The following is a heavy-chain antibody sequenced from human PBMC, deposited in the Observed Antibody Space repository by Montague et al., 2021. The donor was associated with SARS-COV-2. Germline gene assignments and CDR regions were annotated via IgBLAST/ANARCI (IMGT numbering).Heavy chain of an antibody. CDR3: ARTSRGSRYFYGVDV. CDR1: GDSISVYY. V-gene: IGHV4-59*01. CDR2: IFRSGAT. D-gene: IGHD3-10*01. J-gene: IGHJ6*02. Sequence: SETLSLTCTVSGDSISVYYWSWIRQPPGMGLEWIGYIFRSGATNYNPPLKSRVIISLDTSKSQFSLRLSSVTAADTAIYYCARTSRGSRYFYGVDVWGQGTTVTVSS.